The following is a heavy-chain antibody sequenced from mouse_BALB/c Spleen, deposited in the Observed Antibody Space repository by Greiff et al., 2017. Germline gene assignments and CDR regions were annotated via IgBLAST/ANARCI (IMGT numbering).Heavy chain of an antibody. J-gene: IGHJ4*01. D-gene: IGHD2-1*01. CDR2: IWAGGST. CDR1: GFSLTSYG. CDR3: ARGNGNYHYAMDY. V-gene: IGHV2-9*02. Sequence: QVQLQQSGPGLVAPSQSLSITCTVSGFSLTSYGVHWVRQPPGKGLEWLGVIWAGGSTNYNSALMSRLSISKDNSKSQVFLKMNSLQTDDTAMYYCARGNGNYHYAMDYWGQGTSVTVSS.